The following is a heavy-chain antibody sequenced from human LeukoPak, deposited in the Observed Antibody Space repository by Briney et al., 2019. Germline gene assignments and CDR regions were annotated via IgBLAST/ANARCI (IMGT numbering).Heavy chain of an antibody. Sequence: SQTLSHTCGISGDSVSSNSAAWNWIRQSPSRRLEWLGRTFYRSKWRYDYAVSVKSRITINPDTSKNQFSLQLNSVTADDTAMYYCASETGQWLPFAIWSQGTMVTVSS. J-gene: IGHJ3*02. D-gene: IGHD6-19*01. CDR2: TFYRSKWRY. CDR1: GDSVSSNSAA. CDR3: ASETGQWLPFAI. V-gene: IGHV6-1*01.